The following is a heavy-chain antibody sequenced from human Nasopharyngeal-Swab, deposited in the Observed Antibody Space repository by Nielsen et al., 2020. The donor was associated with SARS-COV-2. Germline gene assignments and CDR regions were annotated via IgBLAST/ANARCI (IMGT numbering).Heavy chain of an antibody. Sequence: GESLKISCKGSGYGFTSYWIGWVRQMPGKGLEWMGIIYPGDSDTRYSPSFQGQVTISADKSISTAYLQWSSLKASDTAMYYCARHQVGYSYGSYYYYMDVWGKGTTVTVSS. D-gene: IGHD5-18*01. CDR1: GYGFTSYW. J-gene: IGHJ6*03. CDR2: IYPGDSDT. V-gene: IGHV5-51*01. CDR3: ARHQVGYSYGSYYYYMDV.